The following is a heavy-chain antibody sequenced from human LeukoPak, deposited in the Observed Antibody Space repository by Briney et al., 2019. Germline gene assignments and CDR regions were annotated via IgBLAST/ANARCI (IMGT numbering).Heavy chain of an antibody. D-gene: IGHD1-26*01. CDR3: ARDNSGSYWIDY. V-gene: IGHV4-39*07. CDR2: IYYSGST. CDR1: GGSISSSTYY. J-gene: IGHJ4*02. Sequence: PSETLSLTCTVSGGSISSSTYYWGWIRQPPGKGLEWIGSIYYSGSTYYNPSLKSRVTISVDTSKNQFSLKLSSVTAADTAVYYCARDNSGSYWIDYWGQGTLVTVSS.